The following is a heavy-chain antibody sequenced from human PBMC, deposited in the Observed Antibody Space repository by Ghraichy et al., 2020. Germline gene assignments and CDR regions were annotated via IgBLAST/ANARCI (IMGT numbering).Heavy chain of an antibody. CDR3: AKDLGGGFDY. CDR1: GFNFSSYA. Sequence: GGSLRLSCAASGFNFSSYAMNWVRQAPGKGLEWLSVISNSGGTPYYADSVKGRFTISRDNSKNALYLQMNSLRAEDTAVYYCAKDLGGGFDYWGQGTLVTVSS. D-gene: IGHD3-16*01. V-gene: IGHV3-23*01. J-gene: IGHJ4*02. CDR2: ISNSGGTP.